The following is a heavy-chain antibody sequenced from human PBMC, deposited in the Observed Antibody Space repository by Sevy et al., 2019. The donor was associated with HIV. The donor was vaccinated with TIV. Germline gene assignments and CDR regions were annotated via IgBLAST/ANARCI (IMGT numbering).Heavy chain of an antibody. CDR1: GCTFSIYT. CDR3: ASGSLDSTGYPFDY. CDR2: ISSSSTYI. V-gene: IGHV3-21*01. J-gene: IGHJ4*02. Sequence: GESLKISCAASGCTFSIYTMNWVRQAPGKGLEWVSSISSSSTYIYYADSVRGRFTISRDNAKNSLYLQMHSLRAEDTAVYYCASGSLDSTGYPFDYWGQGILVTVSS. D-gene: IGHD3-22*01.